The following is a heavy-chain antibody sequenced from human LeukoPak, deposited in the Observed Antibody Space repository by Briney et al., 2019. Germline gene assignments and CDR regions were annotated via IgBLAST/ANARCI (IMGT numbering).Heavy chain of an antibody. V-gene: IGHV3-30*04. CDR2: ISYDGSNK. Sequence: GRSLRLSCAASGFTFSSYAMHWVRQAPGKGLEWVAVISYDGSNKYYADSVKGRFTISRDNSKNTLYLQMNSLRAEDTAVYYCARVVYYYDLYGAFDIWGPGTMVTVSS. CDR3: ARVVYYYDLYGAFDI. J-gene: IGHJ3*02. CDR1: GFTFSSYA. D-gene: IGHD3-22*01.